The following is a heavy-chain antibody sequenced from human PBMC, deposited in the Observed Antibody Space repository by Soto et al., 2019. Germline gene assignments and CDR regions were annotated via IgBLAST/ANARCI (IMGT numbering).Heavy chain of an antibody. J-gene: IGHJ6*02. CDR2: IHYSGST. CDR3: ARDRGTFCSGGICYSRGLDV. V-gene: IGHV4-59*01. Sequence: ASETLSLTCTVSGGSISSDYWSWIRQPPGKGLEWIGYIHYSGSTNYNASLKSRVTISVDTSKNQFSLKVSSVTAADTAVYYCARDRGTFCSGGICYSRGLDVWGQGTTVTVSS. D-gene: IGHD2-15*01. CDR1: GGSISSDY.